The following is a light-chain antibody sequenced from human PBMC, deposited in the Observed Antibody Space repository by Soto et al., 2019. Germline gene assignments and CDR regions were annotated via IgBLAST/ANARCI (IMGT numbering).Light chain of an antibody. Sequence: DIQMTQSPSSLSASVGDRVTITCRASQSISRYLNWYQQKPGKAPNLLIYAASSLQSGVPSRFSGSGSGTDFTLTISSLQPEDFATYYCQQTHTTFTFGGGDQGGYQ. CDR2: AAS. J-gene: IGKJ4*01. CDR1: QSISRY. CDR3: QQTHTTFT. V-gene: IGKV1-39*01.